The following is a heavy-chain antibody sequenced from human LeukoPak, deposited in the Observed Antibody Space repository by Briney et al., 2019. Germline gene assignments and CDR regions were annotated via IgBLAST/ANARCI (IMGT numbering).Heavy chain of an antibody. CDR1: GFTFSSYW. CDR3: ARGATIRAYNWFDP. Sequence: PGGSLRLSCAASGFTFSSYWMHGVRQAPGKGLVWVSRINSDGSSTSYADSVKGRFTISRDNAKNTLYLQMNSLRAEDTAVYYCARGATIRAYNWFDPWGQGTLVTVSS. CDR2: INSDGSST. V-gene: IGHV3-74*01. D-gene: IGHD5-12*01. J-gene: IGHJ5*02.